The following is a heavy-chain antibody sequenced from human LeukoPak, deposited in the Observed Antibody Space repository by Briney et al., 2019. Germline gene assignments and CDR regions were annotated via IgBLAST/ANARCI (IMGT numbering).Heavy chain of an antibody. Sequence: PGGSLRLSCAASGFTFSSYSMNWVRQAPGKGLEWVSSISSSSSYIYYADSVKGRFTISRDNAKNSLYLQMNSLRAEDTAVYYCARGLGSYGHPLYYMDVWGKGTTVTVSS. CDR3: ARGLGSYGHPLYYMDV. V-gene: IGHV3-21*01. J-gene: IGHJ6*03. CDR1: GFTFSSYS. CDR2: ISSSSSYI. D-gene: IGHD1-26*01.